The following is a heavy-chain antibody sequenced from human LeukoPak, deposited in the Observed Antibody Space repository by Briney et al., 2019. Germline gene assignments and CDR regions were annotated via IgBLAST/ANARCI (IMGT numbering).Heavy chain of an antibody. CDR1: GFTFSTYW. Sequence: PGGSLRLSCAASGFTFSTYWMSWVRQAPGKGLEWVANIKQDGSEKYYVDSVKGRFTISRDNAKNSLYLQMNSLRAEDTAVYYCAGGSLSAAVAEDYWGRGTLVTVSS. J-gene: IGHJ4*02. V-gene: IGHV3-7*01. CDR3: AGGSLSAAVAEDY. D-gene: IGHD6-13*01. CDR2: IKQDGSEK.